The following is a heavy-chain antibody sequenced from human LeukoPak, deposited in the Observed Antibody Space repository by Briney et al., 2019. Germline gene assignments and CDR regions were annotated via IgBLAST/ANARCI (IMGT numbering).Heavy chain of an antibody. Sequence: ASVKVSCKASGYTFTSYDINWVRQATGQGLEWMGWMNPNSGNTGYAQKFQGRVTMTRNTSISTAYMELSSLRSEDTAVYYCARDHEYYYDSSGYYYYYYGMDVWGQGTTVTVSS. CDR2: MNPNSGNT. D-gene: IGHD3-22*01. J-gene: IGHJ6*02. CDR3: ARDHEYYYDSSGYYYYYYGMDV. V-gene: IGHV1-8*01. CDR1: GYTFTSYD.